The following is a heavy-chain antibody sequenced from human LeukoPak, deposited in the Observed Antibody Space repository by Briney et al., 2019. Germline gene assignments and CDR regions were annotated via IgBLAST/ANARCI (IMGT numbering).Heavy chain of an antibody. CDR3: AVGPGHYYDSSGYYFLDY. CDR1: GGSISSYY. CDR2: IYYSGST. D-gene: IGHD3-22*01. Sequence: SETLSLTCTVSGGSISSYYWSWIRQPPGKGLEWIGYIYYSGSTNYNPSLKSRVTISVDTSKNQFSLKLSSVTAADTAVYYCAVGPGHYYDSSGYYFLDYWGQGTLVTVSS. J-gene: IGHJ4*02. V-gene: IGHV4-59*01.